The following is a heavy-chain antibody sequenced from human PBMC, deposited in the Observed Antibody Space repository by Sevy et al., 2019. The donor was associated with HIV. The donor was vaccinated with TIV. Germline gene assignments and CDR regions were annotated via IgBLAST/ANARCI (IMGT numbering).Heavy chain of an antibody. D-gene: IGHD3-3*01. V-gene: IGHV3-74*01. Sequence: GGSLRLSCAASGFTFSSYWMHWVRQAPGEGLVWVSRINSDGSSTSYADSVKGRFTISRDNAKNTLYLQMNSLRAEDTAVYYCASPTYYDFWSGSHYYGMDVWGQGTTVTVSS. CDR1: GFTFSSYW. J-gene: IGHJ6*02. CDR2: INSDGSST. CDR3: ASPTYYDFWSGSHYYGMDV.